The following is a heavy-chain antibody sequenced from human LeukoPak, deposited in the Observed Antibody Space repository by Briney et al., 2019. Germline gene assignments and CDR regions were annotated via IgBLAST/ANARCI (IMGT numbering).Heavy chain of an antibody. CDR3: ARHASVSGNWPRPLDY. CDR2: IYYSGST. Sequence: PSETLSLTCTVSGGSISSSNYYWGWVRQPPGKGLEWIANIYYSGSTYYSPSLRSRVTISVDTSKNQFSLKLTSVTAADTPVYYCARHASVSGNWPRPLDYWGQGSLVTVSS. D-gene: IGHD3-3*01. J-gene: IGHJ4*02. V-gene: IGHV4-39*01. CDR1: GGSISSSNYY.